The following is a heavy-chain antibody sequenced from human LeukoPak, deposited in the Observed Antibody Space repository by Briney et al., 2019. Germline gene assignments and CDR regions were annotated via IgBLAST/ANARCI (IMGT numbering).Heavy chain of an antibody. D-gene: IGHD3-10*01. CDR1: GGSIRSYY. CDR3: ARLRNYYGSGSYADAFDI. J-gene: IGHJ3*02. Sequence: KPSETLSLTCTVSGGSIRSYYWSWIRQPPGKGLEWIGYIYYSGSTNYNPSLKSRVTISVDTSKNQFSLKLSSVTAADTAVYYCARLRNYYGSGSYADAFDIWGQGTMVTVSS. CDR2: IYYSGST. V-gene: IGHV4-59*08.